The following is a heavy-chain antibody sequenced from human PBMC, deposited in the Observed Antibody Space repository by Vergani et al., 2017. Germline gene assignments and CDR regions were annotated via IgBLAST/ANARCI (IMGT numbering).Heavy chain of an antibody. CDR3: ARSDCSKQTCPDY. V-gene: IGHV3-30*03. CDR1: GFTFSNAW. D-gene: IGHD4-11*01. CDR2: ISYDGSNK. J-gene: IGHJ4*02. Sequence: VQLVESGGGLVKPGGSLRLSCAASGFTFSNAWMSWVRQAPGKGLEWVAVISYDGSNKYYADSVKGRFTISRDNSKNTLYLQMNSLRAEDTAVYYCARSDCSKQTCPDYWGQGTLVTVSS.